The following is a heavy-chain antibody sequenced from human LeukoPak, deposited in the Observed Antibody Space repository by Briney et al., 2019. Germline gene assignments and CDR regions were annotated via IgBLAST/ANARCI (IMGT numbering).Heavy chain of an antibody. CDR2: IYPGDSDT. V-gene: IGHV5-51*01. CDR1: GYTFTRYW. D-gene: IGHD2-2*01. Sequence: GESLKIFWKGSGYTFTRYWIGWGRQMPGKGLGLMGIIYPGDSDTRYNPSFQGQVTMSADKSITTAYLHWSSLKASDTAMYYCARLGYCSRGTCYAFDYWGKGTLVTVSS. CDR3: ARLGYCSRGTCYAFDY. J-gene: IGHJ4*02.